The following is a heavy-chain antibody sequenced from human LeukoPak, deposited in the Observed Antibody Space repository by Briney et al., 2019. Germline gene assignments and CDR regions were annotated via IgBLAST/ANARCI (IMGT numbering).Heavy chain of an antibody. CDR1: GYTFTSYG. V-gene: IGHV1-18*04. CDR2: ISAYNGNT. Sequence: GASVKVSCMASGYTFTSYGISWVRQAPGQGLEWMGWISAYNGNTNYAQKLQGRVTMTTDTSTSTAYMELRSLRSDDTAVYYCARDLGVVVAADYFDYWGQGTLVTVSS. D-gene: IGHD2-15*01. CDR3: ARDLGVVVAADYFDY. J-gene: IGHJ4*02.